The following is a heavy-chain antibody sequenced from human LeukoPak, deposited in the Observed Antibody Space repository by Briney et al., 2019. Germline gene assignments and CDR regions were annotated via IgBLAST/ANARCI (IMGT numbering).Heavy chain of an antibody. CDR3: AREPNNPYYYDSSGYYGY. CDR2: IKQDGSEK. D-gene: IGHD3-22*01. CDR1: GFTFSSYC. V-gene: IGHV3-7*01. J-gene: IGHJ4*02. Sequence: PWGSLRLSCAASGFTFSSYCMSWVRQAPGKGLEWMANIKQDGSEKYYVDSVKGRFTISRDNAKNSLYMQMNSLRAEDTAVYYCAREPNNPYYYDSSGYYGYWGQGTLVTVSS.